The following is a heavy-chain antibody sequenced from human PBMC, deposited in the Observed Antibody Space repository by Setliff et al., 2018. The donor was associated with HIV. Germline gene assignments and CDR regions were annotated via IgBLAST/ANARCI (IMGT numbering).Heavy chain of an antibody. V-gene: IGHV4-4*07. Sequence: PSETLSLTCTVSGGSISTYYLTWIRQPAGKGLEWIGRIFASGSTNYNPSLKSRVTMSVDTSKNQFSLRLSSVTAADTAVYYCVGVLRSRSQGHFDYWGQGTLVTVSS. CDR2: IFASGST. CDR1: GGSISTYY. J-gene: IGHJ4*02. D-gene: IGHD5-12*01. CDR3: VGVLRSRSQGHFDY.